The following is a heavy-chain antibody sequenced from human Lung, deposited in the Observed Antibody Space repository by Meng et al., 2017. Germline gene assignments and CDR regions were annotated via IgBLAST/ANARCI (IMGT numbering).Heavy chain of an antibody. J-gene: IGHJ4*02. Sequence: EVQLVESGGGLVKPGGYLRLSCAASGFTFSSYSMNWVRQAPGKGLEWVSSISSSPTYADSVKGRFTISRDNAENSLYLQMNSLRVEDTAVYFCARGRVVVSATPSDYWGQGTLVTVSS. CDR2: ISSSPT. V-gene: IGHV3-21*01. CDR1: GFTFSSYS. CDR3: ARGRVVVSATPSDY. D-gene: IGHD2-15*01.